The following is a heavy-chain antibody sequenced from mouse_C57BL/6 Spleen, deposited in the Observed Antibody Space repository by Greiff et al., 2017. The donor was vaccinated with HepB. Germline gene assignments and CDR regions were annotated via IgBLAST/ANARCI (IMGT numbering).Heavy chain of an antibody. CDR2: IRLKSDNYAT. D-gene: IGHD2-5*01. Sequence: EVHLVESGGGLVQPGGSMKLSCVASGFTFSNYWMNWVRQSPEKGLEWVAQIRLKSDNYATNYAESVKGRFTISRDDSKSSVYLQMHNFRAEDTGIYYCTANSNFGFAYWGQGTLVTVSA. CDR3: TANSNFGFAY. CDR1: GFTFSNYW. J-gene: IGHJ3*01. V-gene: IGHV6-3*01.